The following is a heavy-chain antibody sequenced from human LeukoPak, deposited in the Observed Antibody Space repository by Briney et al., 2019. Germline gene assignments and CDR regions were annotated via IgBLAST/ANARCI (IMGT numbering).Heavy chain of an antibody. CDR1: GGSISSYF. CDR2: IYYTGST. CDR3: ARLIGSSTVADY. D-gene: IGHD1-14*01. Sequence: SETLSLTCTVSGGSISSYFWSWIRQPPGKGLEWIGYIYYTGSTTYNPSLKSRVTISVDTSKNQFFLKLGSVTAADTAVYYCARLIGSSTVADYWGQGTLVTVSS. V-gene: IGHV4-59*08. J-gene: IGHJ4*02.